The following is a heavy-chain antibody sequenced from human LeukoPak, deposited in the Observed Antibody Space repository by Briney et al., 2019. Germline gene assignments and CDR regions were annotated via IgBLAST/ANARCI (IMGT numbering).Heavy chain of an antibody. CDR2: IYYSGST. CDR1: GFTFSSYA. V-gene: IGHV4-30-4*08. Sequence: LRLSCAASGFTFSSYAMSWVRQAPGKGLEWIGYIYYSGSTYYNPSLKSRVTTSVDTSKNQFSLKLSSVTAADTAVYYCARGTTVTTSRVYWYFDLWGRGTLVTVSS. CDR3: ARGTTVTTSRVYWYFDL. D-gene: IGHD4-17*01. J-gene: IGHJ2*01.